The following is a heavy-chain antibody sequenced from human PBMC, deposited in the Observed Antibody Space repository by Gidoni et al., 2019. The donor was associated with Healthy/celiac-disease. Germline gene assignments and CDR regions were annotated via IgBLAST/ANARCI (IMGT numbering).Heavy chain of an antibody. Sequence: QVQLVESGGGVVQPGRSLRLSCAASGFTFSSYAMHWVRQAPGKGLEWVAVISYDGSNKYYADSVKGRFTISRDNSKNTLYLQMNSLRAEDTAVYYCARARFKGKMATKDAHSPPGGYWGQGTLVTVSS. V-gene: IGHV3-30-3*01. J-gene: IGHJ4*02. D-gene: IGHD5-12*01. CDR1: GFTFSSYA. CDR3: ARARFKGKMATKDAHSPPGGY. CDR2: ISYDGSNK.